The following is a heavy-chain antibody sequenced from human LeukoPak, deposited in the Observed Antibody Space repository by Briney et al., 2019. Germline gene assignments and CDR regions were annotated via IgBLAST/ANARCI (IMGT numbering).Heavy chain of an antibody. V-gene: IGHV3-15*01. J-gene: IGHJ4*02. CDR1: GFSFSDAW. Sequence: GGSLRLSCAASGFSFSDAWMSWVRQAPGKGLEWVGRIKSTDDGGAIDYAAPVKGRFTISRDDSKHTVYLQMDRLKTEDTAVYYCTTWMYYYDSSGYLHSSSDYWGQGTLVTVSS. D-gene: IGHD3-22*01. CDR3: TTWMYYYDSSGYLHSSSDY. CDR2: IKSTDDGGAI.